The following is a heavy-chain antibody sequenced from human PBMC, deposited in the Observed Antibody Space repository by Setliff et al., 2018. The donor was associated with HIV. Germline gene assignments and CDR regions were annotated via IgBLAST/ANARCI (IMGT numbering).Heavy chain of an antibody. V-gene: IGHV1-8*02. CDR1: GYAFATYD. D-gene: IGHD3-10*01. CDR2: MNPYSGNT. CDR3: WFGEPVGPFDI. J-gene: IGHJ3*02. Sequence: ASVKVSCKPSGYAFATYDINWVRQAAGQGLEWMGWMNPYSGNTGYAQKFRGRITMTRDTSRGTAHMELRSLRSDDTAVYFCWFGEPVGPFDIWGQGTRVTVSS.